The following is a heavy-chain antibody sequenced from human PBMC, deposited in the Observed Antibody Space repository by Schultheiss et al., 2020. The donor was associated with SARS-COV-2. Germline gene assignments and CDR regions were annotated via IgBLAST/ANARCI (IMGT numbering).Heavy chain of an antibody. CDR3: AKVLRPLSQGGYNSLGEDGMDV. D-gene: IGHD5-24*01. J-gene: IGHJ6*02. V-gene: IGHV3-7*01. CDR2: IKQDGSEK. Sequence: GESLKISCAASGFTFSSYGMHWVRQAPGKGLEWVANIKQDGSEKYYVDSVKGRFTISRDNSKNTLYLQMNTLRVEDTAVYYCAKVLRPLSQGGYNSLGEDGMDVWGQGTTVTVSS. CDR1: GFTFSSYG.